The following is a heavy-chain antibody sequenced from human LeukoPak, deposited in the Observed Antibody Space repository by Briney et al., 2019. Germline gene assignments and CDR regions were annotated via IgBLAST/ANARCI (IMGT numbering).Heavy chain of an antibody. D-gene: IGHD3-16*01. CDR2: FSGSGGST. Sequence: GGSLRLSCAASGFTFSNYAMSWVRQAPGKGLEWVSTFSGSGGSTYYADSVKGRFTISRDNSKNTLYLQMNSLRAEDTAVYYCAKVMSSIYYYGMDVWGQGTTVTVSS. CDR3: AKVMSSIYYYGMDV. J-gene: IGHJ6*02. CDR1: GFTFSNYA. V-gene: IGHV3-23*01.